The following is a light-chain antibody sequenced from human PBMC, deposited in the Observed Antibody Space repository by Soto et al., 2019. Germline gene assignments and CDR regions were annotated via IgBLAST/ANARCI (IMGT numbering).Light chain of an antibody. CDR3: SSSTSSSTYV. Sequence: QSVLTQPASVSGSPGQSITISCTGTSSYVGNYNYVSWYQQHPGKAPKLMIHDVSNRPSGVSNRFSGSKSGNTASLTISGLQAEDEADYYCSSSTSSSTYVLVTGTKVTVL. CDR1: SSYVGNYNY. J-gene: IGLJ1*01. V-gene: IGLV2-14*01. CDR2: DVS.